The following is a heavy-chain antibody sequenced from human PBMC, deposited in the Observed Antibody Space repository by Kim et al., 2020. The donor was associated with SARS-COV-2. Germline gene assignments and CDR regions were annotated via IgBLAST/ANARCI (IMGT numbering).Heavy chain of an antibody. D-gene: IGHD6-19*01. CDR1: GYTFSNYG. J-gene: IGHJ6*02. Sequence: ASVKVSCKSSGYTFSNYGITWVRLAPGQGLEWMGWISAYNGNTQSARKLQGRVTMTTDTSTNTAYMELKSLTSDDTAVYYCARDTGWYPVSGMDVWGQGTTVIVSS. CDR3: ARDTGWYPVSGMDV. CDR2: ISAYNGNT. V-gene: IGHV1-18*01.